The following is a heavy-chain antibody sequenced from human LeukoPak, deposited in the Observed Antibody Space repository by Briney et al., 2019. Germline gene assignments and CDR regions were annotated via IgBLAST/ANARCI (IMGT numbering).Heavy chain of an antibody. Sequence: SQTLSLTCAISGDSVSSNNATWNWIRQSPSRGLEWLGRTYYRSKWYNDYALSVKSRITVNPDTSKNQFSPHLNSVTPEDTAVYYCVRDRAVAGTINWLDPWGQGTLVTVSS. CDR2: TYYRSKWYN. CDR3: VRDRAVAGTINWLDP. D-gene: IGHD6-19*01. J-gene: IGHJ5*02. CDR1: GDSVSSNNAT. V-gene: IGHV6-1*01.